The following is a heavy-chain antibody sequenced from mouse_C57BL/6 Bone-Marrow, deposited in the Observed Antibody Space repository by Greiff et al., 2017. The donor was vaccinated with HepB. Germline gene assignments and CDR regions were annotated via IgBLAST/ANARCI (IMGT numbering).Heavy chain of an antibody. V-gene: IGHV1-81*01. CDR3: ANLYGSCAY. D-gene: IGHD2-2*01. CDR2: IYPRSGNT. Sequence: VKLMESGAELARPGASVKLSCKASGYTFTSYGISWVKQRTGQGLEWIGEIYPRSGNTNYNEKFKGKATLTADKSSSTAYMNLRSLTSEDSAVYFFANLYGSCAYWGQGTLVTVSA. J-gene: IGHJ3*01. CDR1: GYTFTSYG.